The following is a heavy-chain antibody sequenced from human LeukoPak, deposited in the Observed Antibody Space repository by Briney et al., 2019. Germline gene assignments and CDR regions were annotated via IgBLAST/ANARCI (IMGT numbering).Heavy chain of an antibody. J-gene: IGHJ6*02. CDR3: ATAGYCSSTSCYRERYYYGMDV. CDR1: GYTLTELS. CDR2: FDPKDGET. Sequence: GASVKVSCKVSGYTLTELSMHWVRQAPGKGLEWMGGFDPKDGETIYAQKFQGRVTMTEDTSTDTAYMKLSSLRSEDTAVYYCATAGYCSSTSCYRERYYYGMDVWGQGTTVTVSS. D-gene: IGHD2-2*01. V-gene: IGHV1-24*01.